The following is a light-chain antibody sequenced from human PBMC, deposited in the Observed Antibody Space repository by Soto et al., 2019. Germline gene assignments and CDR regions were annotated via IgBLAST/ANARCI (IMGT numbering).Light chain of an antibody. Sequence: ETVMTQSPATLSVSPGERATLSCRASQSISSNLAWYQQKPGQPPKLLIYWASTRESGVPDRFSGSGSGTDFTLTISSLQAEDVAVYYCQQYYSTPLTFGGGTKVDI. V-gene: IGKV3-15*01. CDR2: WAS. CDR1: QSISSN. J-gene: IGKJ4*01. CDR3: QQYYSTPLT.